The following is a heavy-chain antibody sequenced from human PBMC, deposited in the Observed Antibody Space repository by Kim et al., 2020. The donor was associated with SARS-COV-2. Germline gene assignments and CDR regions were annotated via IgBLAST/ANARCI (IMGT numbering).Heavy chain of an antibody. J-gene: IGHJ6*02. Sequence: GGSLRLSCAASGFTFSSYWMSWVRQAPGKGLEWVANIKQDGSEKYYVDSVKGRFTISRDNAKNSLYLQMNSLRAEDTAVYYCAKSPGDFWSGYSWGVPSYGMDVWGQGTTVTVSS. CDR1: GFTFSSYW. V-gene: IGHV3-7*03. CDR3: AKSPGDFWSGYSWGVPSYGMDV. CDR2: IKQDGSEK. D-gene: IGHD3-3*01.